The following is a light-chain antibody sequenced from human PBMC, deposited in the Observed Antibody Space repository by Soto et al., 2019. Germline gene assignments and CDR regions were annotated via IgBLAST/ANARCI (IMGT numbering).Light chain of an antibody. CDR2: GNS. Sequence: QSVLTQPPSVSGAPGQRVTISCTWSSSNIGAGYDVHWYQQLPGTAPKLLIYGNSNRPSGVPDRFSGSKSGTSASLAITGLQAEDEADYYCQSYDSSLSGYNYVFGTGTKLTVL. V-gene: IGLV1-40*01. J-gene: IGLJ1*01. CDR3: QSYDSSLSGYNYV. CDR1: SSNIGAGYD.